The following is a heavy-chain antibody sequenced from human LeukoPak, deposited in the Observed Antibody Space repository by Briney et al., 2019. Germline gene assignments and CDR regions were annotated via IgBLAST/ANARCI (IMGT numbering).Heavy chain of an antibody. CDR2: FNANSGAT. D-gene: IGHD3-3*01. CDR1: GYTFTGYH. CDR3: ARDPYDGNYFFDY. Sequence: GASVKVSCKPSGYTFTGYHVHWVRQAPGQGLEWMGWFNANSGATKYAQKFQGRVTMTRDTSIGTDFTELTSLISDDTAIYYCARDPYDGNYFFDYWGQGTLVTVAS. V-gene: IGHV1-2*02. J-gene: IGHJ4*02.